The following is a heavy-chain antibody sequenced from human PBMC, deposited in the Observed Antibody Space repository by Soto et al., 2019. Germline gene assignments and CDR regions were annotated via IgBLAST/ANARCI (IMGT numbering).Heavy chain of an antibody. Sequence: QVQLVQSGAEVKKPGSSVKVSCEASGGSFTSYTFTWVRQAPGQGLEWMGRIIPIKGRADYALKLQDRVTITADRSTKTVYLELRGLRPEDTAIYYCAKSLLFVYHAYMDVWGKGTPVTVSS. J-gene: IGHJ6*03. CDR1: GGSFTSYT. CDR2: IIPIKGRA. D-gene: IGHD2-2*01. V-gene: IGHV1-69*02. CDR3: AKSLLFVYHAYMDV.